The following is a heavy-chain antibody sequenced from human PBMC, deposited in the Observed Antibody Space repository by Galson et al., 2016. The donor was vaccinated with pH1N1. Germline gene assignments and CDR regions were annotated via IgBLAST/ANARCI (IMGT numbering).Heavy chain of an antibody. V-gene: IGHV1-69*13. CDR3: AREDYYDTDLSDWSFDL. J-gene: IGHJ2*01. CDR2: IVPIFGTS. Sequence: SVKVSCKASGGTFSSSGINWVRQAPGQGLEWMGGIVPIFGTSKYAQKFQGRVTIAADESTTTAYMELSRLISEDTAVYYCAREDYYDTDLSDWSFDLWGRGTLVTVSS. CDR1: GGTFSSSG. D-gene: IGHD3-22*01.